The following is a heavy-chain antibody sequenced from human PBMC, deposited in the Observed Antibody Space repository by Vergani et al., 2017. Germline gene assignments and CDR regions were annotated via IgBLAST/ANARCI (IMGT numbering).Heavy chain of an antibody. CDR3: ARDVRWELRRPNSGPYYYYGMDV. J-gene: IGHJ6*02. D-gene: IGHD1-26*01. CDR1: GGSLSSSSYY. V-gene: IGHV4-39*07. CDR2: IYYSGST. Sequence: QLQLPESGPGLVKPSETLSLPCTVSGGSLSSSSYYWGWIRQPPGKGLEWIGSIYYSGSTYYNPSLKSRVTMSVDTSKNQFSLKLSSVTAADTAVYYCARDVRWELRRPNSGPYYYYGMDVWGQGTTVTVSS.